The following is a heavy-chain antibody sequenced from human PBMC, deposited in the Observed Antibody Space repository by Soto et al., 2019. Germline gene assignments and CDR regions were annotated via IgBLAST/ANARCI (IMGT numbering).Heavy chain of an antibody. CDR2: IYYSGST. V-gene: IGHV4-59*01. CDR3: ARSRYYDFWSGYYNRYYYGMDV. CDR1: GGSISRYY. J-gene: IGHJ6*02. D-gene: IGHD3-3*01. Sequence: SETLSLTCTVSGGSISRYYWSWSRQPPGKGLEWIGYIYYSGSTNYNPSLKSRVTISVDTSKNQFSLKLSSVTAADTAVYYCARSRYYDFWSGYYNRYYYGMDVWGQGTTVTVSS.